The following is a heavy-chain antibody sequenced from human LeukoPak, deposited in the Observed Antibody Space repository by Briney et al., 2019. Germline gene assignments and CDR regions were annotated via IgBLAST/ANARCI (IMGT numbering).Heavy chain of an antibody. D-gene: IGHD6-6*01. Sequence: GASVKVSCKASGGTFSSYAISWVRQAPGQGLEWMGRIIPIFGTANYAQKFQGRVTMTRDTSTSTVYMELSSLRSEDTAVYYCARSSSSSVPLDYWGQGTLVTVSS. J-gene: IGHJ4*02. CDR3: ARSSSSSVPLDY. V-gene: IGHV1-69*05. CDR2: IIPIFGTA. CDR1: GGTFSSYA.